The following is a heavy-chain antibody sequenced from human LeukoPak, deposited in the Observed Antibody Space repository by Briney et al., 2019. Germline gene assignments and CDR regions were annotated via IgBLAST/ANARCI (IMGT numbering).Heavy chain of an antibody. V-gene: IGHV3-21*01. D-gene: IGHD3-22*01. J-gene: IGHJ6*02. CDR1: GFTFSSYS. Sequence: GGSLRLSCAASGFTFSSYSMSWVRQAPGRGLEWVSSISSSSSYIYYADSVKGRFTISRDNAKNSLYLQMNSLRAEDTAVYYCARDYYDSSGYGYYYGMDVWGQGTTVTVSS. CDR2: ISSSSSYI. CDR3: ARDYYDSSGYGYYYGMDV.